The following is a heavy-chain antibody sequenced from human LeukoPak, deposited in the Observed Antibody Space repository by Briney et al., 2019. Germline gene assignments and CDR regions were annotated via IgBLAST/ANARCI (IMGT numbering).Heavy chain of an antibody. CDR1: GYTFTGYY. CDR2: INPNSGNT. Sequence: ASVKVSCKASGYTFTGYYMHWVRQAPGQGLEWMGWINPNSGNTGYAQKFQGRVTMTRNTSISTAYMELSSLRSEDTAVYYCARGDDPYYYGMDVWGQGTTVTVSS. CDR3: ARGDDPYYYGMDV. J-gene: IGHJ6*02. V-gene: IGHV1-8*02.